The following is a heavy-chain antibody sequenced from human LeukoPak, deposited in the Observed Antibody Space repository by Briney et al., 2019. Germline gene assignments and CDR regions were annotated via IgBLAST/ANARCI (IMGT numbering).Heavy chain of an antibody. CDR1: GGSISSYY. CDR3: ARGRAGEQQLVDY. V-gene: IGHV4-59*01. D-gene: IGHD6-13*01. Sequence: PSETLSLTCTVSGGSISSYYWSWIRQPPGKGLEWIGYIYYSGSTNYNPSLKSRVTISVDTSKNQFSLKLSSVTAADTAVYYCARGRAGEQQLVDYWGQGTLVTVSS. J-gene: IGHJ4*02. CDR2: IYYSGST.